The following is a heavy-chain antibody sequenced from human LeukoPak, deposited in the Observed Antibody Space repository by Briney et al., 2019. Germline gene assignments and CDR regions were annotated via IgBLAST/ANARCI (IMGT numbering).Heavy chain of an antibody. CDR1: GFTFSSYA. CDR2: ISGSGGST. D-gene: IGHD2-21*02. Sequence: GGSLRLSCAAAGFTFSSYAMSWVRQAPGKGLEWVSAISGSGGSTYYADSVKGRFTISTDNSKNTLYLQMNSLRAEDTAVYYCAKEGNCGGDCSNYYYYGMDVWGQGTTVTVSS. CDR3: AKEGNCGGDCSNYYYYGMDV. J-gene: IGHJ6*02. V-gene: IGHV3-23*01.